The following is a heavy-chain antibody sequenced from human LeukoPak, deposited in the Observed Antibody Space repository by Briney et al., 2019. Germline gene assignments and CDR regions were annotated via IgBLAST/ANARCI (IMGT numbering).Heavy chain of an antibody. D-gene: IGHD3-10*01. Sequence: ASVKVSCKASGYTFTGYYMYWVRQAPGQGLEWLGWINPNSGGTNYAQKFQGRVTMTRDTSISTAYMELSSVRSDDTAVYYCARAGNYYGSGRGGFDYWGQGTLVTVSS. V-gene: IGHV1-2*02. CDR3: ARAGNYYGSGRGGFDY. CDR1: GYTFTGYY. J-gene: IGHJ4*02. CDR2: INPNSGGT.